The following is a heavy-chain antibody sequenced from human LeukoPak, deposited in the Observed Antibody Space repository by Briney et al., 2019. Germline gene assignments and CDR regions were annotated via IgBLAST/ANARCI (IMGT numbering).Heavy chain of an antibody. Sequence: PGGSLRLSCTASGFTFGDYAMRWFRQAPGKGLEWVGFIRSKAYGGTTEYAASVKGRFTISRDDSKSIAYLQMNSLKTEDTAVYYCTRVKGKQWLVLFYYFDYWGQGTLVTVSS. V-gene: IGHV3-49*03. CDR2: IRSKAYGGTT. D-gene: IGHD6-19*01. CDR3: TRVKGKQWLVLFYYFDY. CDR1: GFTFGDYA. J-gene: IGHJ4*02.